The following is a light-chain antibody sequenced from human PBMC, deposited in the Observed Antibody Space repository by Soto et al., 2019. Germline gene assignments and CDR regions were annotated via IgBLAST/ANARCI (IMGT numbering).Light chain of an antibody. CDR2: SND. Sequence: QSVLTQPPSASGAPGQTVTISCSGTTSNIGSHSVNWYRQLPGTAPKVVMFSNDERPSGVPDRFSGSKSGTSASLTITGLQSEDEADYYCTAWDTSLTGNLVFGGGTKVTVL. J-gene: IGLJ2*01. CDR1: TSNIGSHS. V-gene: IGLV1-44*01. CDR3: TAWDTSLTGNLV.